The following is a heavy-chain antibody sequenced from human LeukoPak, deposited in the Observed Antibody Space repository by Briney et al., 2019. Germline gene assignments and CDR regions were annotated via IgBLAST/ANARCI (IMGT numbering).Heavy chain of an antibody. CDR3: TRLTYPTNYYDSSGANDY. CDR1: GFTFSGSA. D-gene: IGHD3-22*01. CDR2: IRSKANSYAT. J-gene: IGHJ4*02. Sequence: PGGSLRLSCAASGFTFSGSAMHWVRQASGKGLEWVGRIRSKANSYATAYAASVKGRFTISRDDSKNTAYLQMNSLKTEDTAVYYCTRLTYPTNYYDSSGANDYWGQGTLVTVSS. V-gene: IGHV3-73*01.